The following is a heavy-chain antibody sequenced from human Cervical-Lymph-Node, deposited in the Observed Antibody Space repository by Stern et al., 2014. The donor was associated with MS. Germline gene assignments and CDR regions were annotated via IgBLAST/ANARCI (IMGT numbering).Heavy chain of an antibody. Sequence: VPLVQSGAEVTKPGSSVKVSCKASGGTFSKFPSSWVRQAPGQGLEWMGGIFPVFGTPTYAQEFRGRVTIPADVSTSTVYMELSSLRSDDTAVYYCALSSETSDRWYSLGYDLWGQGTLVTVSS. V-gene: IGHV1-69*01. CDR3: ALSSETSDRWYSLGYDL. CDR1: GGTFSKFP. J-gene: IGHJ5*02. CDR2: IFPVFGTP. D-gene: IGHD6-13*01.